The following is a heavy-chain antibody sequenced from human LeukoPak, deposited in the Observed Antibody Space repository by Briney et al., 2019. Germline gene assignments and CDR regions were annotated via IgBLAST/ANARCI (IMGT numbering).Heavy chain of an antibody. V-gene: IGHV3-33*08. CDR1: GFTFSSYG. CDR3: ALRIHDYGDYRGFGQTEI. CDR2: IWYGGSNK. J-gene: IGHJ4*02. D-gene: IGHD4-17*01. Sequence: GGSLRLSCAASGFTFSSYGMHWVRQAPGKGLEWVAVIWYGGSNKYYADSVKGRFTISRDNSKNTLYLQMNSLRAEDTAVYYCALRIHDYGDYRGFGQTEIWGQGTLVTVSS.